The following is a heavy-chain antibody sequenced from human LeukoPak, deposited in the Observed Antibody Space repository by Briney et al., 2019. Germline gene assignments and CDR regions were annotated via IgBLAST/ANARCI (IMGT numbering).Heavy chain of an antibody. D-gene: IGHD6-6*01. CDR1: GFTFSRSW. Sequence: GGSLRLSCAASGFTFSRSWTHWVRQAPGKGLVWVSRINDDGSTTSYADSVKGRFTISRDNSKNTLYLQMNSLRAEDAAVYYCAKEQGSSSFDYWGQGTLVTVSS. CDR3: AKEQGSSSFDY. V-gene: IGHV3-74*01. J-gene: IGHJ4*02. CDR2: INDDGSTT.